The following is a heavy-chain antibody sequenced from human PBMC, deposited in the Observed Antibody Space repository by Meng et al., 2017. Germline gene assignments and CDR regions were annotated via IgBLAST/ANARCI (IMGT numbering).Heavy chain of an antibody. Sequence: VQLVQLGPEVKKPGASVKLSCKPSGYTFAAYWIHWLRQAPGQGLEWMGRIDPNNDHTQYAQNFQGRVTMTSDTSISTVYMELNGLRSDDTAVYYCARDEDISAAGKLFGDYWGQGTLVTVSS. D-gene: IGHD6-13*01. V-gene: IGHV1-2*06. CDR3: ARDEDISAAGKLFGDY. CDR2: IDPNNDHT. CDR1: GYTFAAYW. J-gene: IGHJ4*02.